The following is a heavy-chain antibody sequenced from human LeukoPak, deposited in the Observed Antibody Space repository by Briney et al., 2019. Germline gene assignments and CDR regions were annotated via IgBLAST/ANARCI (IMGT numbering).Heavy chain of an antibody. J-gene: IGHJ5*02. CDR1: GFTFSSYG. CDR3: AREGGSIDWFDP. D-gene: IGHD3-16*01. Sequence: GGSLRLSCAASGFTFSSYGMHWVRQAPGKGLEWVSSISISSNYKYYPDSLKGRFTISRDNAKNSLYLQMNSLRAEDTAVYYCAREGGSIDWFDPWGQGTLVTVSS. CDR2: ISISSNYK. V-gene: IGHV3-21*01.